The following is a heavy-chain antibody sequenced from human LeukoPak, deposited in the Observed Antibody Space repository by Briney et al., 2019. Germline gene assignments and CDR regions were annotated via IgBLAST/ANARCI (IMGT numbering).Heavy chain of an antibody. D-gene: IGHD4-23*01. CDR1: GFTFSTYV. CDR2: ISGSGGST. Sequence: GGSLRLSCAASGFTFSTYVMTWVCQAPGKGLEWVSGISGSGGSTYYADSVKGRFTISRDNSKNTLYLQMNSLRAEDTAVYYCARGGLRWPLDFDYWGQGTLVTVSS. CDR3: ARGGLRWPLDFDY. J-gene: IGHJ4*02. V-gene: IGHV3-23*01.